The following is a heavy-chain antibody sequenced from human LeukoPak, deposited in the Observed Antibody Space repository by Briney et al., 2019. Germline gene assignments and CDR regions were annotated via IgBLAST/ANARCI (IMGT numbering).Heavy chain of an antibody. CDR3: ARDKTSGSYLPLGFDP. Sequence: SETLSLTCTVSGGSISTSNYYWGWIRQPPGKGLEWIGSIYHSGSTYYNPSLKSRVTISVDTSKNQFSLKLSSVTAADTAVYYCARDKTSGSYLPLGFDPWGQGTLVTVSS. J-gene: IGHJ5*02. V-gene: IGHV4-39*07. CDR1: GGSISTSNYY. CDR2: IYHSGST. D-gene: IGHD1-26*01.